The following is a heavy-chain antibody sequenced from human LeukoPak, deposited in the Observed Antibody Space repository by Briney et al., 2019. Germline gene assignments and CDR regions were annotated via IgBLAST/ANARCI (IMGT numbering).Heavy chain of an antibody. J-gene: IGHJ4*02. V-gene: IGHV4-39*01. CDR3: ARHEEEDGYNAKTFGY. Sequence: SETLSLTCTVSGVSISSSNNFWGWIRQPPGKGLEWIGSVHYSGTTYYIPSLKSRVTISVNTSKNQFSLKLSSVTAADTAVYYCARHEEEDGYNAKTFGYWGQGTLVTVSS. CDR2: VHYSGTT. D-gene: IGHD5-24*01. CDR1: GVSISSSNNF.